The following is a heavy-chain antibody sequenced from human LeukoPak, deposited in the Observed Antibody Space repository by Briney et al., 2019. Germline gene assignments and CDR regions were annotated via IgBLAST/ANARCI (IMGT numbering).Heavy chain of an antibody. D-gene: IGHD1-1*01. CDR3: ARVQLERGAFDI. V-gene: IGHV4-34*01. Sequence: SETLSLTCAVYGGSFSGYYWSWIRQPPGKGLEWIGEINHSGSTNYNPSLKSRVTISVDTSKNQFSLKLSSVTAADTAVYYCARVQLERGAFDIWGQGTMVTVSS. CDR1: GGSFSGYY. J-gene: IGHJ3*02. CDR2: INHSGST.